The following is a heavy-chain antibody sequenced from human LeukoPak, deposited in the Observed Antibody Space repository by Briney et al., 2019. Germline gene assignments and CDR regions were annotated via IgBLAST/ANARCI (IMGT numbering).Heavy chain of an antibody. CDR3: AHLVWEYVGGLDV. J-gene: IGHJ6*02. Sequence: GGSLRLSCVASEFVFRSYGMNWVRQAPGKGLEWVSGIYTNGRDTRYADSVKGRFTISRDNSKNTLYLQMHSLRVEDTAVYYCAHLVWEYVGGLDVWGQGTTVTVSS. D-gene: IGHD1-26*01. CDR2: IYTNGRDT. V-gene: IGHV3-23*05. CDR1: EFVFRSYG.